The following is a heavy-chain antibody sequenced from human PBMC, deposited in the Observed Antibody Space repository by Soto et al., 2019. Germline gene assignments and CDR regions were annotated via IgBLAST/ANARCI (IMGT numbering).Heavy chain of an antibody. CDR2: ISYDGNVA. CDR1: GFTFSSYG. CDR3: AKEGPITNWYFDY. Sequence: QVQLVESGGGVVQPGRSLRLSCAASGFTFSSYGMHWVRQAPGKGLEWVTVISYDGNVAYYADSVKGRFNISRDNSKNTLYLQMNSLRTEDTAMYYCAKEGPITNWYFDYWGQGTLVTVSS. V-gene: IGHV3-30*18. D-gene: IGHD1-1*01. J-gene: IGHJ4*02.